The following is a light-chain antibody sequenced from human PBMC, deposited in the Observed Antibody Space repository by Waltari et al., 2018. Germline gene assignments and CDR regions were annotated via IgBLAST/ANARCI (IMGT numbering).Light chain of an antibody. CDR3: VLYMGSGISQ. CDR2: STT. J-gene: IGLJ2*01. V-gene: IGLV8-61*01. Sequence: QTVVTQEPWSSLSPGGTVTLTCGLSSGSVSTNSYQSWYQQTRGQAPRPLIYSTTTRSSGVPDRFSGSILGNKAALTITGAQADDESDYYCVLYMGSGISQFGGGTKLTVL. CDR1: SGSVSTNSY.